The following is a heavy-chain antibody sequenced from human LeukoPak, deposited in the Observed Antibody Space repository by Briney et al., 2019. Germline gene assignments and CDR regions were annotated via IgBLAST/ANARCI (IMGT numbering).Heavy chain of an antibody. D-gene: IGHD4-23*01. CDR1: GFTFSSYA. Sequence: GGSLRLSCAASGFTFSSYAMHWVRQAPGKGLEWVAVISYDGSNKYYADSVKGRFTISRDNAKNSLYLQMNSLRAEDTAVYYCARLGTVVTSEDYYYYMDVWGKGTTVTVSS. CDR3: ARLGTVVTSEDYYYYMDV. J-gene: IGHJ6*03. V-gene: IGHV3-30-3*01. CDR2: ISYDGSNK.